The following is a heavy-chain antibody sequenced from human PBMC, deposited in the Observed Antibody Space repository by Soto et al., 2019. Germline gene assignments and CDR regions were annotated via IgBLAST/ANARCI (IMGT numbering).Heavy chain of an antibody. Sequence: GESLKISCKGSGYNFTNYWIGWVRQMPGKGLEWMGIIYPGDSDTRYSPTFQGQVTISADKFISTAYVQWSSLQASDTAMYFCARRTAEKDDAFDIWGQGTTVTVSS. CDR3: ARRTAEKDDAFDI. CDR2: IYPGDSDT. CDR1: GYNFTNYW. V-gene: IGHV5-51*01. J-gene: IGHJ3*02. D-gene: IGHD6-19*01.